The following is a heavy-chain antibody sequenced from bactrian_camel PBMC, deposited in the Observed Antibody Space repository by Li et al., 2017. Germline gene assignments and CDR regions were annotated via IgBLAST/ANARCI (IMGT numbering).Heavy chain of an antibody. CDR2: ITDTWKGETP. J-gene: IGHJ4*01. D-gene: IGHD2*01. CDR1: GFTISSGC. CDR3: AVDRWSWRCIHRLYNS. V-gene: IGHV3S59*01. Sequence: VQLVESGGGLVQPGGSLRLSCAASGFTISSGCVAWFRQNPGKEREVCATITDTWKGETPYYDDSVQGRFTISQNNAKNTLYLQMNSLKPDDTAMYYCAVDRWSWRCIHRLYNSWGQGTQVTVS.